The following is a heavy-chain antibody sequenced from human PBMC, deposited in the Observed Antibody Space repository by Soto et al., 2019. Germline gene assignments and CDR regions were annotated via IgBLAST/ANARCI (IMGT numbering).Heavy chain of an antibody. J-gene: IGHJ3*02. CDR2: ISAYNGNT. CDR1: GCTFSVYV. V-gene: IGHV1-18*04. CDR3: ARGITMIVVVTEDDAFDI. D-gene: IGHD3-22*01. Sequence: CGAAGCTFSVYVSVGVRQATEQGLEWMGWISAYNGNTNYAQKLQGRVTMTTDTSTSTAYMELRSLRSDDTAVYYCARGITMIVVVTEDDAFDIWGQGTTVTVSS.